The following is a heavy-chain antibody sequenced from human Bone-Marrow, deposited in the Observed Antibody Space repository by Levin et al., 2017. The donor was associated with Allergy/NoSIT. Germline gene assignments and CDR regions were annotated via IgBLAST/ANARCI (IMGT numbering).Heavy chain of an antibody. CDR1: GFTFDDYA. D-gene: IGHD3-22*01. Sequence: TGGSLRLSCAASGFTFDDYAMHWVRQAPGKGLEWVSGISWNSGSIGYADSVKGRFTISRDNAKNSLYLQMNSLRAEDTALYYCAKGRPPPYASSDYRRYHYYYYGMDVWGQGTTVTVSS. CDR3: AKGRPPPYASSDYRRYHYYYYGMDV. J-gene: IGHJ6*02. CDR2: ISWNSGSI. V-gene: IGHV3-9*01.